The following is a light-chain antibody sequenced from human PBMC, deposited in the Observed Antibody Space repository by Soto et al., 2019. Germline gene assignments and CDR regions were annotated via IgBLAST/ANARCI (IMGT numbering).Light chain of an antibody. J-gene: IGKJ2*01. CDR1: QRVSSSY. CDR2: DAS. CDR3: QQYGSSPGYT. V-gene: IGKV3-20*01. Sequence: EIVLTQSPGTLSLSPGERATLSCRASQRVSSSYLAWYQQNPGQAPRLLIYDASSRATGIPDRFSGSGSGTDFALTISRLEPEDFAVYYCQQYGSSPGYTFGKGTKLEIK.